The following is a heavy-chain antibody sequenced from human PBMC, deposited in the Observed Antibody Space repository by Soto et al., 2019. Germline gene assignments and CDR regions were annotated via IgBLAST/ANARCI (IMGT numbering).Heavy chain of an antibody. CDR1: GGSLSSYY. CDR2: IHYSGAT. Sequence: TSETLSLTCTVSGGSLSSYYWMWIRQLPGKGLEWMGYIHYSGATNYNPSLQSRVTMSVDTPKNQFSLKLTSVTAADTAVYYCARESPGAGHFEYWGQGALVTVSS. J-gene: IGHJ4*02. V-gene: IGHV4-59*01. D-gene: IGHD6-13*01. CDR3: ARESPGAGHFEY.